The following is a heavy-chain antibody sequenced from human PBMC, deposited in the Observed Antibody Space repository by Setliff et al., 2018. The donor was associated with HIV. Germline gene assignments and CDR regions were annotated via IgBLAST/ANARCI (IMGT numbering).Heavy chain of an antibody. D-gene: IGHD3-9*01. V-gene: IGHV3-48*01. J-gene: IGHJ4*02. Sequence: GGSLRLSCTASGFTFRDYSMNWVRQAPGKGLEWVSYLGKSNSRMTYAGSVKGRFTISGDNAKNTLYLQMNSLRAEDTAMYYCARDQDWAFDYWGQGTLVTVSS. CDR1: GFTFRDYS. CDR2: LGKSNSRM. CDR3: ARDQDWAFDY.